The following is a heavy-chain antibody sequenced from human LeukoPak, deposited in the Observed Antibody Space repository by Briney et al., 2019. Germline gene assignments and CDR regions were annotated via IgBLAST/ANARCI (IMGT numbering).Heavy chain of an antibody. J-gene: IGHJ6*03. D-gene: IGHD1-26*01. V-gene: IGHV5-51*01. CDR2: IYPGDSDT. Sequence: GESLKISCKGSGYSFTSYWIGWVRQMPGKGLEWMGIIYPGDSDTRYSPSFQGQVTISADKSISTAYLQWSSLKASDTAMYYCARRGGWELLPDYYYYMDVWGKGTTVTVSS. CDR1: GYSFTSYW. CDR3: ARRGGWELLPDYYYYMDV.